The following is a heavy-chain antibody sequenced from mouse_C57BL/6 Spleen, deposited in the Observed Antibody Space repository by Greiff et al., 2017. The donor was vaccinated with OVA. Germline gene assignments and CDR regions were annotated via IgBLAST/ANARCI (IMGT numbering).Heavy chain of an antibody. J-gene: IGHJ1*03. CDR2: INPNNGGT. Sequence: EVQLQQSGPELVKPGASVKIPCKASGYTFTDYNMDWVKQSHGKSLEWIGDINPNNGGTIYNQKFKGKATLTVDKSSSTAYMELRSLTSEDTAVYYCARSFITTVVEYFDVWGTGTTVTVSS. CDR1: GYTFTDYN. D-gene: IGHD1-1*01. V-gene: IGHV1-18*01. CDR3: ARSFITTVVEYFDV.